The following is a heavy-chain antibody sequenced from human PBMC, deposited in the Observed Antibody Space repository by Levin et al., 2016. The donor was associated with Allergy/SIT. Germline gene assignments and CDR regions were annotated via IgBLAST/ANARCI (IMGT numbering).Heavy chain of an antibody. CDR2: FDPEDGET. CDR1: GYTLTELS. J-gene: IGHJ4*02. V-gene: IGHV1-24*01. Sequence: ASVKVSCKVSGYTLTELSMHWVRQAPGKGLEWMGGFDPEDGETIYAQKLQGRVTMTTDTSTSTAYMELRSLRSDDTAVYYCARVAYSSGWSKFDYWGQGTLVTVSS. D-gene: IGHD6-19*01. CDR3: ARVAYSSGWSKFDY.